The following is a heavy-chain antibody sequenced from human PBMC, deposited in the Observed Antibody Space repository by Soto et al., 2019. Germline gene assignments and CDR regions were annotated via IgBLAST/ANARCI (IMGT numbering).Heavy chain of an antibody. V-gene: IGHV3-11*01. CDR2: ISSGSSTI. CDR3: ATSSGALAASFPYYFDY. Sequence: QVQLVESGGGLVKPGGSLRLSCAAAGFRFNDYYMTWILQAPGRGLEWVSYISSGSSTIYYAHTVKGRFTISRDNAKNSLDLRMNSQRAEDTAVYYCATSSGALAASFPYYFDYWGQGTLVTVS. J-gene: IGHJ4*02. D-gene: IGHD6-25*01. CDR1: GFRFNDYY.